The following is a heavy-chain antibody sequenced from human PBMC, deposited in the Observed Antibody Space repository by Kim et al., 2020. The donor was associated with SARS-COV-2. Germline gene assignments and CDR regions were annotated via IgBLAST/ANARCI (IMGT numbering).Heavy chain of an antibody. D-gene: IGHD3-16*01. CDR3: AKDKIDDGVWFFQS. V-gene: IGHV3-23*01. CDR2: IWQSGAT. CDR1: GFTFSGYT. J-gene: IGHJ5*02. Sequence: GGSLRLSCVASGFTFSGYTMNWVRQSPGKGLEWVSVIWQSGATFYANSVKGRFTISRDNSKNTLFLKMNNLRAEDTALYYCAKDKIDDGVWFFQSWGQETKVTVSS.